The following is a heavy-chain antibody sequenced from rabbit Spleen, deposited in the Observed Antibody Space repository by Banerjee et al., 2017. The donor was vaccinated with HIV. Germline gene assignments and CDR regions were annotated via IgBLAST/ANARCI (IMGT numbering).Heavy chain of an antibody. CDR2: IDPVFAAT. CDR1: GFSFSDRDV. V-gene: IGHV1S47*01. J-gene: IGHJ6*01. D-gene: IGHD1-1*01. CDR3: VRVASSSGYYSL. Sequence: QEELEESGGGLVKPEGSLTLTCKASGFSFSDRDVMCWVRQAPGKGLEWIGYIDPVFAATYAASWVNGRFTNTSHNAQNTLYLQLNSLAVADTATYFCVRVASSSGYYSLWGPGTLVTVS.